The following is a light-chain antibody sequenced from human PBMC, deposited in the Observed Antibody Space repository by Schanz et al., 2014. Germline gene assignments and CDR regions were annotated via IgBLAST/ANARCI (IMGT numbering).Light chain of an antibody. CDR3: CSYAGSNTVV. Sequence: QSALTQPASVSGSPGQSITISCAGTTSDVGGYDCVSWYQQYPGKVPKLMIYDVSDRSSGVSNRFSGSKSGNTASLTISGLQAEDEADYYCCSYAGSNTVVFGGGTKLTVL. V-gene: IGLV2-14*03. J-gene: IGLJ3*02. CDR2: DVS. CDR1: TSDVGGYDC.